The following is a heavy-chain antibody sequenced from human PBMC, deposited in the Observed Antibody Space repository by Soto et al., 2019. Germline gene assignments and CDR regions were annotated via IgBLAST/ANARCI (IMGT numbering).Heavy chain of an antibody. CDR1: GYTFTSYY. D-gene: IGHD2-15*01. V-gene: IGHV1-46*01. CDR3: ARVCCSGGSCYSIDY. CDR2: INPSGGST. Sequence: ASVKVSCKASGYTFTSYYMHWVRQAPGQGLEWMGMINPSGGSTSYAQKFQGRVTMTRDTSTSTVYMELSSLRSEDTAVYYCARVCCSGGSCYSIDYWGQGTLVTVSS. J-gene: IGHJ4*02.